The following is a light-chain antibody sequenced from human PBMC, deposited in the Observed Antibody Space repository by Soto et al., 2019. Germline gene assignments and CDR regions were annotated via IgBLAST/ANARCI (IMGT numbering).Light chain of an antibody. CDR3: QQYNNWPPWT. Sequence: EIVLTDSPATLSLSQWEIATLSCRASQTVSSYLAWYQQKPGQAPRLLIYGASTRATGIPARFSGSGSGTEFTLTISSLQSEDFAVYDCQQYNNWPPWTFGQATKVDIK. CDR1: QTVSSY. V-gene: IGKV3-15*01. J-gene: IGKJ1*01. CDR2: GAS.